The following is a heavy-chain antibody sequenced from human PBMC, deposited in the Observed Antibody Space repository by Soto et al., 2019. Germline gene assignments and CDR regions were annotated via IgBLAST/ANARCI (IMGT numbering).Heavy chain of an antibody. CDR1: GASISTGGYS. Sequence: SQTLSLTCAASGASISTGGYSWSWIRQPPAKGLEWIGYIYHSGSTYYNPSLKSRVTISVDRSKNQFSLKLSSVTAADTAVYYCARDPSGHYYGSGSYIAWFHPCGQGTLVTVSS. CDR3: ARDPSGHYYGSGSYIAWFHP. D-gene: IGHD3-10*01. V-gene: IGHV4-30-2*01. CDR2: IYHSGST. J-gene: IGHJ5*02.